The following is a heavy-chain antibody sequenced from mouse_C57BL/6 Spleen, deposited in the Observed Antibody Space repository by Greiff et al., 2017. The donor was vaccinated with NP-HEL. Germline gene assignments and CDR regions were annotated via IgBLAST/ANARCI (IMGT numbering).Heavy chain of an antibody. CDR1: GYTFTSYW. CDR2: IYPGSGST. CDR3: ARVSAQASGAMDY. V-gene: IGHV1-55*01. Sequence: VQLQQSGAELVKPGASVKMSCKASGYTFTSYWITWVKQRPGQGLEWIGDIYPGSGSTNYNEKFKSKATMTVDTSSSTAYMQLSSLSSEDSAVYYCARVSAQASGAMDYWGQGTSVTVSS. D-gene: IGHD3-2*02. J-gene: IGHJ4*01.